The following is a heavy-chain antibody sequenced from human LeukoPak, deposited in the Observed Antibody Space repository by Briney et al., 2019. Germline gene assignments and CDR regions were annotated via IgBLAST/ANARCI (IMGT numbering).Heavy chain of an antibody. Sequence: GGSLRLSCAASGFTFSDYYMGWIRLAPGKGLEWVSYISNSGSGTYYPDSVKGRFTISRDNAKKSLYLQVKSLRAEDTAVYYCARALNDAFDIWGQGTMVTVSS. CDR3: ARALNDAFDI. V-gene: IGHV3-11*04. J-gene: IGHJ3*02. CDR1: GFTFSDYY. CDR2: ISNSGSGT.